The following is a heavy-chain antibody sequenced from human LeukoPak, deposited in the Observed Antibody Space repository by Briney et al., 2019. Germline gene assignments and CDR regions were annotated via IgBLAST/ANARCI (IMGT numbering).Heavy chain of an antibody. CDR3: ARDRKQQLTLDV. Sequence: GGSLRLSCAASGFTFSSYWMHWVRQAPGKGLVWVSRINSDGSSTSYADSVKGRFTISRDKAKNTLYLQMNSLRAEDTAVYYCARDRKQQLTLDVWGKGTTVTVSS. D-gene: IGHD6-13*01. V-gene: IGHV3-74*01. J-gene: IGHJ6*04. CDR1: GFTFSSYW. CDR2: INSDGSST.